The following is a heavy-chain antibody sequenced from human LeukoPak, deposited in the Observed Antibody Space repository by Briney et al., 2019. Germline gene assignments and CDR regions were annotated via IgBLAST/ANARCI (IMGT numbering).Heavy chain of an antibody. CDR1: GGSISSSSYY. D-gene: IGHD5-18*01. J-gene: IGHJ6*02. CDR2: MYYSGST. V-gene: IGHV4-39*07. Sequence: SETLSLTCTVSGGSISSSSYYWSWIRQPPGKGLEWIGSMYYSGSTYYNPSLKSRVTISVDTSKKQFSLKLSSVTAADTAVYYCARDLKSYGYTRGNGMDVWGQGTTVTVSS. CDR3: ARDLKSYGYTRGNGMDV.